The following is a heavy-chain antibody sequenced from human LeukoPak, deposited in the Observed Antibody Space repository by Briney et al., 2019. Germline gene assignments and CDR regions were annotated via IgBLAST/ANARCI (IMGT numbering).Heavy chain of an antibody. CDR3: ARLAAAGWFDP. CDR1: GYSISGGYY. J-gene: IGHJ5*02. Sequence: PSQTLSLTCTVSGYSISGGYYWGWIRQPPGKGLEWIGTIYHGGSTYYNPSLESRVTISLDTSKNHFSLNLTSVTAADTAMYYCARLAAAGWFDPWGQGTLVTVSS. D-gene: IGHD6-13*01. CDR2: IYHGGST. V-gene: IGHV4-38-2*02.